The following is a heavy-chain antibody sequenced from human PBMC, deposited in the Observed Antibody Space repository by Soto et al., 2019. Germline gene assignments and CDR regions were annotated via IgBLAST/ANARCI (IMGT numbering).Heavy chain of an antibody. CDR2: IDPSDSYT. J-gene: IGHJ6*02. D-gene: IGHD6-6*01. Sequence: PGESLKISCKGSGYSFTSYWISWVRQMPGKGLEWMGRIDPSDSYTNYSPSFQGHVTISDDKSISTAYLQWSSLKASDTAMYYCARHRSTSSSGNYYYYGMDVWGQGTTVTVSS. CDR3: ARHRSTSSSGNYYYYGMDV. V-gene: IGHV5-10-1*01. CDR1: GYSFTSYW.